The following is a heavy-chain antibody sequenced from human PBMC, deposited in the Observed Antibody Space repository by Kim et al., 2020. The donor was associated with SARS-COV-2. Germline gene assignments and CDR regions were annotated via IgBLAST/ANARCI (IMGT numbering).Heavy chain of an antibody. Sequence: SETLSLTCTVSGDTITNYYWSWTRQSPGKGLEWIGYVYGSGSTHYNPSLSTRVSMSVDPSKGQFSLNLNSVTAADTGVYYCARYLRSNNFYLDVWGQGTTVTVSS. CDR3: ARYLRSNNFYLDV. CDR2: VYGSGST. CDR1: GDTITNYY. J-gene: IGHJ6*02. V-gene: IGHV4-59*01. D-gene: IGHD2-21*02.